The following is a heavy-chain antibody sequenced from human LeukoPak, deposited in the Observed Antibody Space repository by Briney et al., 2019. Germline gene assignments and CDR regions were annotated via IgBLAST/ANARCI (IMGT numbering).Heavy chain of an antibody. V-gene: IGHV4-39*01. CDR1: GGSIIRTSHY. D-gene: IGHD1-1*01. J-gene: IGHJ4*02. CDR3: ASPPWPGTTFSTATDDN. Sequence: SETLSLTCTVSGGSIIRTSHYWGWIRQPPGKGLEWIGNIYYTGSTYYDPSLKSRVTISVDTSKNQFSLKLSSVTAADTAVYYWASPPWPGTTFSTATDDNWGQGTLVTVSS. CDR2: IYYTGST.